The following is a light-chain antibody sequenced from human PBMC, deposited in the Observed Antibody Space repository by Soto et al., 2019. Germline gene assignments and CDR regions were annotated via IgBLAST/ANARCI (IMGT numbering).Light chain of an antibody. CDR1: QSISSY. CDR2: AAS. J-gene: IGKJ1*01. Sequence: DIQMTQSPSSLSASVGDRVTINCRASQSISSYLNWYQQKPGKAPKIMIYAASSLQSGVPSRFSGSGSGTDFTLTISSLQPEDVATYYCQQSYSTPKTLGQGTKVDI. CDR3: QQSYSTPKT. V-gene: IGKV1-39*01.